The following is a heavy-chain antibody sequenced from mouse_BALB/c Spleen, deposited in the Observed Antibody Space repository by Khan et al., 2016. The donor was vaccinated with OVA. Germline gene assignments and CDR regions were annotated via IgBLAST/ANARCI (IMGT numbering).Heavy chain of an antibody. J-gene: IGHJ3*01. V-gene: IGHV1-4*01. CDR2: INPSNGYT. CDR3: VRDGAYYRNDGWFAY. D-gene: IGHD2-14*01. CDR1: GYTFTSYT. Sequence: QVQLQQSGAELARPGASVKMSCKASGYTFTSYTIHWIKLRPGQGLEWIGYINPSNGYTNYNQKFKDKATLTADKSSTTAYMQLSSLTSDDSAVXKRVRDGAYYRNDGWFAYWGQGTLVTVSA.